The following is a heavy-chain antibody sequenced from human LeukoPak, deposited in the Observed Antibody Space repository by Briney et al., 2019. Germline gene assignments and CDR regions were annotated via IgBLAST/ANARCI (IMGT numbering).Heavy chain of an antibody. D-gene: IGHD3-10*01. CDR3: TKGGYGSAGYSRHIGHSDY. V-gene: IGHV3-23*01. CDR2: ISGSGSGT. J-gene: IGHJ4*02. CDR1: GFTFSSYA. Sequence: GGSLRLSCAASGFTFSSYAMSWVRQAPGKGLEWVSTISGSGSGTYYADSVKGRFTISRDNSQNTLYVHMHSLRAEDTAVYYCTKGGYGSAGYSRHIGHSDYWGQGTLVTVSS.